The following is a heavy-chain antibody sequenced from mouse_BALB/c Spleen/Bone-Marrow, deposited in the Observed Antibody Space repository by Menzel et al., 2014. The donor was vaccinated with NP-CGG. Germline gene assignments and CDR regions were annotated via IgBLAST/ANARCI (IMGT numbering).Heavy chain of an antibody. Sequence: VQLVASGGGLAQPGGSRKLSCAASGFTFSNFGMHWVRQAPEKGLEWVAYISSGSSTIYYADTVKGRFTISRDNPKNTPFLQMTSLRSEDTAMYYCARRASPTGPMDYWGQGTSVTVSS. CDR2: ISSGSSTI. J-gene: IGHJ4*01. CDR1: GFTFSNFG. CDR3: ARRASPTGPMDY. V-gene: IGHV5-17*02. D-gene: IGHD1-1*01.